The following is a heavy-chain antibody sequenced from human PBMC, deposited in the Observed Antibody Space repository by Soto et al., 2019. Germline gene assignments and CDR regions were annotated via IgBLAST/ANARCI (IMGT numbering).Heavy chain of an antibody. D-gene: IGHD2-15*01. Sequence: GGSLRLSCAASGFTVSSNYMSCVRQAPGKGLEWVSVIYSGGSTYYADSVKGRFTISRDNSENTLYLQMNSLRADDTAVYYCARTCSGRTCSLAYSGQGTLVAVSS. CDR1: GFTVSSNY. V-gene: IGHV3-66*01. J-gene: IGHJ4*02. CDR2: IYSGGST. CDR3: ARTCSGRTCSLAY.